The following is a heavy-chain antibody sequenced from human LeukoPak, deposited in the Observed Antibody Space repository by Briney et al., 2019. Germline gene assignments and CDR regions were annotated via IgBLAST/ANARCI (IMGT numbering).Heavy chain of an antibody. J-gene: IGHJ2*01. CDR3: ARHPGITMIVPGGYFDL. CDR2: INHSGST. CDR1: GGSFSGYY. D-gene: IGHD3-22*01. V-gene: IGHV4-34*01. Sequence: PSETLSLTCAVYGGSFSGYYWSWIRQPPGKGLEWIGEINHSGSTNYNPSLKSRVTISVDTSKNQFSLKLSSVTAADTAVYYCARHPGITMIVPGGYFDLWGRGTLVTVSS.